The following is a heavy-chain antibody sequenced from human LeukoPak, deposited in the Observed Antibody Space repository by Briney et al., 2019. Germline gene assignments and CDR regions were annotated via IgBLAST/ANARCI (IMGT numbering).Heavy chain of an antibody. CDR1: GGSISSGSYY. Sequence: PSQTLSLTCTVSGGSISSGSYYWSWIRQPAGKGLEWIGRIYTSGSTNYNPSVKSRVTISVDTSKNQLYLKLSSVTAADTAVYYCASVKDYSWFDPWGQGTLVTVSS. V-gene: IGHV4-61*02. J-gene: IGHJ5*02. CDR2: IYTSGST. D-gene: IGHD2-15*01. CDR3: ASVKDYSWFDP.